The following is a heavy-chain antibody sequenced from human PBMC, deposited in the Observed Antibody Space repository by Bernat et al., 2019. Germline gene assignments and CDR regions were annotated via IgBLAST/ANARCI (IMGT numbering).Heavy chain of an antibody. V-gene: IGHV1-69*06. CDR1: GGTFSSYA. CDR3: ERATSITIFGVVIEGYYYMDV. D-gene: IGHD3-3*01. J-gene: IGHJ6*03. Sequence: QVQLVQSGAEVKKPGSSVKVSCKASGGTFSSYAISWVRQAPGQGLEWMGGIIPIFGTANYAQKFQGRVTITADKSTSTAYMELSSLRSEDTAVYYCERATSITIFGVVIEGYYYMDVWGKGTTVTVSS. CDR2: IIPIFGTA.